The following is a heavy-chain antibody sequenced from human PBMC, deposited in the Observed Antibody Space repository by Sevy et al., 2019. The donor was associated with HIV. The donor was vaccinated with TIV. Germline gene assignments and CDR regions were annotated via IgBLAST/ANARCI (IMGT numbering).Heavy chain of an antibody. CDR1: GFSITSYW. V-gene: IGHV3-74*01. CDR3: VKDFGGPTDY. D-gene: IGHD3-16*01. CDR2: MNEDGSVT. Sequence: GGSLRLSCAGSGFSITSYWTHWVRQAPGKGLVWVSRMNEDGSVTNHADSVRGRFTISRDNAKNTLYLQMNSLRVEDTAVYYCVKDFGGPTDYWGQGTLVTVSS. J-gene: IGHJ4*02.